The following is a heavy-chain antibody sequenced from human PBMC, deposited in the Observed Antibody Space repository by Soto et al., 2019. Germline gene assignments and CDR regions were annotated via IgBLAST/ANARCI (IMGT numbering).Heavy chain of an antibody. V-gene: IGHV1-18*01. D-gene: IGHD2-2*01. J-gene: IGHJ6*02. CDR1: GYTFSNYG. CDR2: ISGYNGKT. Sequence: ASVKVSCKASGYTFSNYGITWVRQAPGQGPEWMGWISGYNGKTKYAQNFQGRVSMNTDTSTSTAYMELMSLTSDDTAVYYCTRDRIIVVPATSLYHYYGMDVWGQGTTVTVSS. CDR3: TRDRIIVVPATSLYHYYGMDV.